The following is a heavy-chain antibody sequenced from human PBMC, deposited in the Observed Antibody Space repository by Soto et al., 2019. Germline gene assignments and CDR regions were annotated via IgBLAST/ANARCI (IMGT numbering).Heavy chain of an antibody. Sequence: ASVKVSCKASGFTFTSSAVQWARQARGQRLEWIGWIVVGSGNTNYAQKFQERVTITRDMSTSTAYMELSSLRSEDTAVYYCAFGGGYYGMDVWGQGTTVTVSS. CDR3: AFGGGYYGMDV. J-gene: IGHJ6*02. CDR1: GFTFTSSA. V-gene: IGHV1-58*01. CDR2: IVVGSGNT. D-gene: IGHD3-3*01.